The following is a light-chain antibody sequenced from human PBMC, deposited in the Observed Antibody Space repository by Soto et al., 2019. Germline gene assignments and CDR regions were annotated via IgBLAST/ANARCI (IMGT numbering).Light chain of an antibody. V-gene: IGKV3-15*01. J-gene: IGKJ1*01. CDR1: QGLXDS. Sequence: IAMTQSTSTLSVSPGGRATLSCRASQGLXDSLGWDQQKPGQAPRLLXYGASRSATGFPARLSGSGSGTDFTLTISSLQYAYCEGYYWHQYDKGTCTFGQGTKVDIK. CDR2: GAS. CDR3: HQYDKGTCT.